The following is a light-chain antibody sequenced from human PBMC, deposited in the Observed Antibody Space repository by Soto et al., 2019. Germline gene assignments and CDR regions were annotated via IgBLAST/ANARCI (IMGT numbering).Light chain of an antibody. CDR3: QVWDISSDQYL. J-gene: IGLJ1*01. CDR2: DDG. CDR1: NIESKS. V-gene: IGLV3-21*02. Sequence: SYELTQPPSVSVAPGQTARITCGGNNIESKSVHWYQQRPGRAPVLVLYDDGNRPSGIPERLSGSNSGSTATLTISSVEASDEADYFCQVWDISSDQYLFGPGTKVTVL.